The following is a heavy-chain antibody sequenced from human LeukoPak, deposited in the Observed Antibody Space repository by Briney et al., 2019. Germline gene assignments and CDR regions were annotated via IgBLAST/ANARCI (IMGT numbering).Heavy chain of an antibody. D-gene: IGHD3-10*01. J-gene: IGHJ4*02. Sequence: GGSLRLSCAASGFTFSNHAMNWVRQAPGQGLEWVSSIDGRSTDIYYADSVKGRFTISRDYAKNSLYLQMNSLRVEDTAVYYCAKVAKYYYGPETYYFFEQWGQGTPVTASS. CDR2: IDGRSTDI. V-gene: IGHV3-21*01. CDR1: GFTFSNHA. CDR3: AKVAKYYYGPETYYFFEQ.